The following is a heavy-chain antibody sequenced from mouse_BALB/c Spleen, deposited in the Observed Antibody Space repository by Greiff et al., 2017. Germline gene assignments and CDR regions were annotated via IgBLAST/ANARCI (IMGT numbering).Heavy chain of an antibody. CDR2: IRLKSNNYAT. V-gene: IGHV6-6*02. Sequence: EVKVEESGGGLVQPGGSMKLSCVASGFTFSNYWMNWVRQSPEKGLEWVAEIRLKSNNYATHYAESVKGRFTISRDDSKSSVYLQMNNLRAEDTGIYYCTRPYYYGSSYVTYFDVWGAGTTVTVSS. CDR1: GFTFSNYW. D-gene: IGHD1-1*01. J-gene: IGHJ1*01. CDR3: TRPYYYGSSYVTYFDV.